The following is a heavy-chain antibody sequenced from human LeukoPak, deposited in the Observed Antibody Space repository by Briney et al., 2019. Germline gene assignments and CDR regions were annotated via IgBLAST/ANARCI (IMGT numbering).Heavy chain of an antibody. CDR3: ARDPGSGYYKGYYYYMDV. D-gene: IGHD3-3*01. V-gene: IGHV3-48*01. CDR1: GFTFSSYS. CDR2: ISSSSSTI. Sequence: GGSLRLSCAASGFTFSSYSMNWVRQAPGKGLEWVSYISSSSSTIYYADSGKGRFTISRDNAKNSLYLQMNSLRAEDTAVYYCARDPGSGYYKGYYYYMDVWGKGTTVTVSS. J-gene: IGHJ6*03.